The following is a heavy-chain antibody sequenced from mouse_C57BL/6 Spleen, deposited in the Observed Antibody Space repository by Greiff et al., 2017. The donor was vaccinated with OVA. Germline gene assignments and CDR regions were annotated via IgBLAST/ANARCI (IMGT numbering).Heavy chain of an antibody. CDR2: ISSGGDYI. CDR3: TRVYDYDWYFDV. J-gene: IGHJ1*03. D-gene: IGHD2-4*01. CDR1: GFTFSSYA. Sequence: EVQRVESGEGLVKPGGSLKLSCAASGFTFSSYAMSWVRQTPEKRLEWVAYISSGGDYIYYADTVKGRFTISRDNARNTLYLQMSSLKSEDTAMYYCTRVYDYDWYFDVWGTGTTVTVSS. V-gene: IGHV5-9-1*02.